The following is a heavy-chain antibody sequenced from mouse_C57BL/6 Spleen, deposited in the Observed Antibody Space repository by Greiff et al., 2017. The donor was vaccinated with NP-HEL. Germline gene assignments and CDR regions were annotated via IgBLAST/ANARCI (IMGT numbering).Heavy chain of an antibody. Sequence: VHVKQSGPELVKPGASVKIPCKASGYTFTDYNMDWVKQSHGKSLEWIGDINPNNGGTIYNQKFKGKATLTVDKSSSTAYMELRSLTSEDTAVYYCAIQTDSNYVRYFDVWGTGTTVTVSS. J-gene: IGHJ1*03. V-gene: IGHV1-18*01. CDR1: GYTFTDYN. CDR2: INPNNGGT. D-gene: IGHD2-5*01. CDR3: AIQTDSNYVRYFDV.